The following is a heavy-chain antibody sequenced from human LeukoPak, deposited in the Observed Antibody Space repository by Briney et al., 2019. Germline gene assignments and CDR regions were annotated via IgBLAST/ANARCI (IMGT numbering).Heavy chain of an antibody. CDR2: INHSGST. D-gene: IGHD5-12*01. J-gene: IGHJ3*02. CDR1: GGSFSGYY. Sequence: SETLSLTCAVYGGSFSGYYWSWIRQPPGKGLEWIREINHSGSTNYNPSLKSRVTISVDTSKNQFSLKLSSVTAADTAVYYCARGRRWLRPAPDAFDIWGQGTMVTVSS. CDR3: ARGRRWLRPAPDAFDI. V-gene: IGHV4-34*01.